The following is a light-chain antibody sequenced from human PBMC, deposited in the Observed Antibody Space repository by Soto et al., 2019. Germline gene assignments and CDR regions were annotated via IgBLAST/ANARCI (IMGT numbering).Light chain of an antibody. V-gene: IGKV3-11*01. CDR2: DAS. J-gene: IGKJ2*01. CDR3: QQRSNWPPKYT. CDR1: QSVSSY. Sequence: EIVLTQSPATLSLSPGERATLSCRASQSVSSYLAWYQQKPGQAPRLLIYDASNRATGTPARFSGSGSGTDFTLTISSLEPEDFAVYYCQQRSNWPPKYTFGQGTKLAIK.